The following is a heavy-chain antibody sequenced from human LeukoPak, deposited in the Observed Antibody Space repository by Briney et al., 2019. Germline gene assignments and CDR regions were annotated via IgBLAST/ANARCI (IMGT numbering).Heavy chain of an antibody. V-gene: IGHV1-69*05. CDR3: ARGCTSCFWFDP. J-gene: IGHJ5*02. D-gene: IGHD2-2*01. Sequence: ASVKVSCKASGGTFSSYAISWVRQAPGQGLEWMGRIIPIFGTANYAQKFQGRVTITTDESTSTAYMELSSLRSEDTAVYYCARGCTSCFWFDPWGREPWSPSPQ. CDR1: GGTFSSYA. CDR2: IIPIFGTA.